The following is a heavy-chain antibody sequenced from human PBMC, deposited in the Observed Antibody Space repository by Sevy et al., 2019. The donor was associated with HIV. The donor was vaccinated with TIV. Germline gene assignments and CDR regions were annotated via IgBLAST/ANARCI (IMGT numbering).Heavy chain of an antibody. CDR1: GFTFSSYA. J-gene: IGHJ3*02. CDR2: ISYDGSNK. CDR3: ARGGRITMMVVGGGGFGI. V-gene: IGHV3-30-3*01. Sequence: GGSLRLSCAASGFTFSSYAMHWVRQAPGKGLEWVAVISYDGSNKYYADSVKGRFTISRDNSKNTLYLQMNSLRAEDRAVYWCARGGRITMMVVGGGGFGIWGQGTMVTVSS. D-gene: IGHD3-22*01.